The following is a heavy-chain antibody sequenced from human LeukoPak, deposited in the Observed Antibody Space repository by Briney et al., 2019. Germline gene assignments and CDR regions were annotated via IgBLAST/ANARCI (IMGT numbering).Heavy chain of an antibody. CDR2: ISGSSSNT. V-gene: IGHV3-11*06. CDR1: GVTFSDYY. CDR3: ASNLRISGSNSRANY. Sequence: PGGSLRLSCAASGVTFSDYYMSWMRQAPGKGLEWVSYISGSSSNTIYADSVKGRFTISRDNAKNSLYLQMNSLRAEDTAVYYGASNLRISGSNSRANYWGQGTLVTVS. D-gene: IGHD4-23*01. J-gene: IGHJ4*02.